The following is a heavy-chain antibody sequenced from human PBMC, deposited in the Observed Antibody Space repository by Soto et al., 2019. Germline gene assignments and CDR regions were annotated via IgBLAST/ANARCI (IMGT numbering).Heavy chain of an antibody. CDR2: INPSGGST. Sequence: ASVKVSCKASGYTFTSYYMHWVRQAPGQGLEWMGIINPSGGSTSYAQKFQGRVTMTRDTSTSTVYMELSSLRSEDTAVYYCARDSYYDFWSGYPNDYWGQGTLVTVS. J-gene: IGHJ4*02. CDR3: ARDSYYDFWSGYPNDY. V-gene: IGHV1-46*03. CDR1: GYTFTSYY. D-gene: IGHD3-3*01.